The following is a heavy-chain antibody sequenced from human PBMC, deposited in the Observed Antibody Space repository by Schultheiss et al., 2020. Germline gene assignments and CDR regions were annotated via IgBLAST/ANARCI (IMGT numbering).Heavy chain of an antibody. J-gene: IGHJ4*02. V-gene: IGHV3-23*01. D-gene: IGHD3-10*01. CDR1: GFAFGSYA. CDR2: ISGSGGST. Sequence: GGSLRLSCTASGFAFGSYAMMWVRQAPGKGLEWVLAISGSGGSTYYADSVKGRFTISRDNAKNSLYLQMNSLRAEDTAVYYCARWTAGGPGEFDYWGQGTLVTVSS. CDR3: ARWTAGGPGEFDY.